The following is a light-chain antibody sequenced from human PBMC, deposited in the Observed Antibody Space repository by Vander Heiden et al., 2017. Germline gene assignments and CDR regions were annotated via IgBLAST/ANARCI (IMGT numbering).Light chain of an antibody. CDR2: DDS. V-gene: IGLV3-21*02. CDR1: NSGSKS. Sequence: SYVLTQPPSVSVAPGQTARITCGGNNSGSKSVHWYQQKPGQAPVLVVYDDSDRPSGIPERFSGSNSGNTATLTISRVEAGDEADYYCQVWDSSSDHTRVVFGGGTKLTVL. J-gene: IGLJ2*01. CDR3: QVWDSSSDHTRVV.